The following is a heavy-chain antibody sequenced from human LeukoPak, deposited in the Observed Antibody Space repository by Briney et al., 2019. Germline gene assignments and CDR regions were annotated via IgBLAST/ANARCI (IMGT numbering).Heavy chain of an antibody. J-gene: IGHJ4*02. D-gene: IGHD3-10*01. CDR3: ARDLRDGSGSYLVSY. V-gene: IGHV1-18*01. CDR2: ISAYNGNT. Sequence: GASVKVSCKASGYTFTSYGISWVRQAPGQGLEWMGWISAYNGNTNYAQKLQGRVTMTTDTSTSTAYMELRSLRSDDTAVYYCARDLRDGSGSYLVSYWGQGILVTVSS. CDR1: GYTFTSYG.